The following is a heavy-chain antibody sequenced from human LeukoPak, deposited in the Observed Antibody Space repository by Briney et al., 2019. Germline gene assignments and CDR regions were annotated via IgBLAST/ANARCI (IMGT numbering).Heavy chain of an antibody. Sequence: SETLSLTCAVSGYSISSGYYWGWIGPPPGKGLEWIGSIYHSGSTYYNPSLKSRVTISVDTSKNQFSLKLSSVTAADTAVYYCARHRSLDRGTTVLDYWGQGTLVTVSS. J-gene: IGHJ4*02. CDR2: IYHSGST. V-gene: IGHV4-38-2*01. D-gene: IGHD1-7*01. CDR1: GYSISSGYY. CDR3: ARHRSLDRGTTVLDY.